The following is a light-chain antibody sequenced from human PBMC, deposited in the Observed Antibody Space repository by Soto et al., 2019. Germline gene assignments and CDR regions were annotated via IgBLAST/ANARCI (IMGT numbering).Light chain of an antibody. J-gene: IGKJ1*01. CDR3: MQGTHWPWT. CDR1: QSLIHNDGSTY. CDR2: EVS. Sequence: DVVMTQSPLSLPVTLGQPASISCTSSQSLIHNDGSTYLSWFQQRPGQSPRRLIYEVSDRDSGVXDXXSGSGSGTDVTLKISRVEAEDVGVYYCMQGTHWPWTFGQGTEVEIK. V-gene: IGKV2-30*02.